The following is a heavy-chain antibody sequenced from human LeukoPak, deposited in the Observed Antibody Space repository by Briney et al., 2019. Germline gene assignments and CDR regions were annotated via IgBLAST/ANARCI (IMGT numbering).Heavy chain of an antibody. Sequence: SVKVSCKASGGTFSSYAISWVRQAPGQGREWMGGIIPIFGTANYAQKFEGRVTITTDESTSTAYMDMSRLRSKYTAVYYCARDDSRGTTAYWGQGTLVTVSS. CDR3: ARDDSRGTTAY. D-gene: IGHD2/OR15-2a*01. CDR2: IIPIFGTA. CDR1: GGTFSSYA. V-gene: IGHV1-69*05. J-gene: IGHJ4*02.